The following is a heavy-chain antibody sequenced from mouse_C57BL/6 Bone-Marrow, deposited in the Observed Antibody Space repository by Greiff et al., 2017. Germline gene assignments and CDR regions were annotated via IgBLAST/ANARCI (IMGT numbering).Heavy chain of an antibody. Sequence: VKVVESGPGLVAPSQSLSITCTVSGFSLTSYAISWVRQPPGKGLEWLGVIWTGGGTNYNSALKSRLSISKDNSKSQVFLKMNSLQTDDTARYYCARKKDGYYGYYAMDYWGQGTSVTVSS. CDR3: ARKKDGYYGYYAMDY. J-gene: IGHJ4*01. CDR2: IWTGGGT. CDR1: GFSLTSYA. D-gene: IGHD2-3*01. V-gene: IGHV2-9-1*01.